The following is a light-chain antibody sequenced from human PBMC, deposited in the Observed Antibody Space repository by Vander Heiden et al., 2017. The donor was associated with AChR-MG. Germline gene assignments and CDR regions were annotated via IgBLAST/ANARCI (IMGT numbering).Light chain of an antibody. CDR2: VNSDGSH. CDR3: QTWGTGIRV. J-gene: IGLJ3*02. CDR1: SGYSTYA. Sequence: QLVLTQSPSASASLGASVKLACTLSSGYSTYAIAWHQQQPEKGPRYLMKVNSDGSHKKGDGIPDRFSGSSSGAERYLTISSLQSEDEADYYCQTWGTGIRVFGGGTKLTVL. V-gene: IGLV4-69*01.